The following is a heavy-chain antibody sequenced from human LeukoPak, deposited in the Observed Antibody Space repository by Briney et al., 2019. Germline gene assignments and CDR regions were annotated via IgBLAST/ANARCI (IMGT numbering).Heavy chain of an antibody. D-gene: IGHD2-2*01. Sequence: ASVKVSCKASGYTFTSYDINWVRQATGQGLGWMGWMNPNSGNTGYAQKFQGRVTMTRNTSISTAYMELSSLRSEDTAVYYCARALPEKYCSSTSCVIDYWGQGTLVTVSS. CDR2: MNPNSGNT. V-gene: IGHV1-8*01. CDR1: GYTFTSYD. CDR3: ARALPEKYCSSTSCVIDY. J-gene: IGHJ4*02.